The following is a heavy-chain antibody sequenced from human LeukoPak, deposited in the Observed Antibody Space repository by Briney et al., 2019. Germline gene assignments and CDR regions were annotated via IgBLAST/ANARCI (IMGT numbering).Heavy chain of an antibody. CDR1: GFTFSNYD. D-gene: IGHD6-13*01. CDR2: ISTSSSYI. V-gene: IGHV3-21*01. Sequence: GGSLRLSCAASGFTFSNYDMNWVRQAPGKGLEWVSSISTSSSYIYYADSVKGRFTISRDNAKNSLYLQLNSLRAEDTAVYYCARGWQQLVLWGQGTLVTVSS. J-gene: IGHJ4*02. CDR3: ARGWQQLVL.